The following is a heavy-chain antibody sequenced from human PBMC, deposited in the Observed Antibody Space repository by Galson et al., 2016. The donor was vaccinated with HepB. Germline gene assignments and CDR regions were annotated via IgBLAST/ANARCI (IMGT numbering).Heavy chain of an antibody. CDR1: GFTFSMYA. CDR3: ARGACTFGVCHPHYYRLEV. D-gene: IGHD2-8*01. Sequence: SLRLSCAASGFTFSMYAFHWVRQVPGKGLESVAIISHDGNYKYYAESVRGRFSVSRDTPKNTLFLEMNSLQVDDTAVYFCARGACTFGVCHPHYYRLEVWGQGTTVTVSS. J-gene: IGHJ6*02. V-gene: IGHV3-30*04. CDR2: ISHDGNYK.